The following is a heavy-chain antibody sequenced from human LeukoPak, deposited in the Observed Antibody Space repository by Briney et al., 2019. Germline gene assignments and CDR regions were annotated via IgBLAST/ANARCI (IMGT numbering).Heavy chain of an antibody. CDR1: GFTFDNHA. D-gene: IGHD5-18*01. Sequence: PGGSLRLSCAASGFTFDNHAMNWVRQAPGKGLEWVSGMSGSGSSTYYADSVKGRFTISRDNSKNTLYLQMNSLRAEDTAVYYCAKEEGVDTAMVNWGQGTLVTVSS. CDR3: AKEEGVDTAMVN. J-gene: IGHJ4*02. CDR2: MSGSGSST. V-gene: IGHV3-23*01.